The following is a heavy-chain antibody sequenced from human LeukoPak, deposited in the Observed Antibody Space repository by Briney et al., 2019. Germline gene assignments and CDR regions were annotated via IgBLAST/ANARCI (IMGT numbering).Heavy chain of an antibody. J-gene: IGHJ5*02. Sequence: SETLSLTCAVSGDSVSSYYWSWIRQPAGKGLEWIGRIDTSGSTNYNPSLKSRVTMSVDTSKNQFSLKLTSVTAADTAVYYCARDLGSSSYFWNWFDPWGQGTLVTVSS. D-gene: IGHD6-13*01. V-gene: IGHV4-4*07. CDR3: ARDLGSSSYFWNWFDP. CDR2: IDTSGST. CDR1: GDSVSSYY.